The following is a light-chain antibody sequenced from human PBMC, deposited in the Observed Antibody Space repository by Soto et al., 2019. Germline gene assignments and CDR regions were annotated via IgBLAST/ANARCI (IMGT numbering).Light chain of an antibody. V-gene: IGKV1-39*01. CDR1: QSMSSY. J-gene: IGKJ1*01. CDR3: QQSYSLPRT. Sequence: DIPMTQYPASLSASIGAIVTITCRASQSMSSYLNWYQQKPGKAPKLLIYAASSLQSGVPSRFSGSGSGTDFTLTISCLQPEDFATYYCQQSYSLPRTFGQVTKVDIK. CDR2: AAS.